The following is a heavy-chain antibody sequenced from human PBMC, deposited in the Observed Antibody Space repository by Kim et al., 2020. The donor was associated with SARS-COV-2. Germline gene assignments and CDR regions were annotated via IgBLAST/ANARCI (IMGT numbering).Heavy chain of an antibody. CDR1: GFSLRTSGMG. CDR3: AHSTRGVIKLRPFAS. Sequence: SGPTLVNPTQTLTLTCTFSGFSLRTSGMGVGWIRQPPGKAPEWLALIYWDDDKRYSPSLKNRVTITKDTSKNQVVLTVANMDPVDTATYYCAHSTRGVIKLRPFASWGQGTLVTVSS. CDR2: IYWDDDK. J-gene: IGHJ4*02. V-gene: IGHV2-5*02. D-gene: IGHD1-7*01.